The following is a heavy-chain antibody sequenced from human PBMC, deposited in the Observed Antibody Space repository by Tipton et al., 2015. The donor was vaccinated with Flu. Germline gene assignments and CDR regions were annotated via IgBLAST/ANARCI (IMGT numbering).Heavy chain of an antibody. CDR1: GGSISSSSYY. V-gene: IGHV4-39*07. Sequence: TLSLTCTVSGGSISSSSYYWGWIRQPPGKGLEWIGSIYHSGSTYYNPSLKSRVTISVDTSKNQFSLKLSSVTAADTAVYYCARDSRAAGTDAFDIWGQGTMVTVSS. CDR2: IYHSGST. J-gene: IGHJ3*02. D-gene: IGHD6-13*01. CDR3: ARDSRAAGTDAFDI.